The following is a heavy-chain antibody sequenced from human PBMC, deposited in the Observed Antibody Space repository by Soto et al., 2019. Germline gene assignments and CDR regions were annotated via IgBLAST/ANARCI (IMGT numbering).Heavy chain of an antibody. J-gene: IGHJ3*02. D-gene: IGHD2-2*01. V-gene: IGHV3-21*01. Sequence: GGSLRLSCAASGFTFSSYSMNWVRQAPGKGLEWVSSISSSSSYIYYADSVKGRFTISRDNAKNSLYLQMNSLRAEDTAVYYCARDLGYCSSTSCYGHAFDIWGQGTMVTVS. CDR3: ARDLGYCSSTSCYGHAFDI. CDR1: GFTFSSYS. CDR2: ISSSSSYI.